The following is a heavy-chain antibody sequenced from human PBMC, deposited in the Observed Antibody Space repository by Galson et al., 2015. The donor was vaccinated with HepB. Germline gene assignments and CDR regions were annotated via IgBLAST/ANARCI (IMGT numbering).Heavy chain of an antibody. CDR3: ARVGKSYSSSWYPLDY. CDR2: INPSGGST. CDR1: GYTFTSYY. V-gene: IGHV1-46*03. Sequence: SVKVSCKASGYTFTSYYMHWVRQAPGQGLEWMGIINPSGGSTSYAQKFQGRVTMTRDTSTSTVYMELSSLRSEDTAVCYCARVGKSYSSSWYPLDYWGQGTLVTVSS. J-gene: IGHJ4*02. D-gene: IGHD6-13*01.